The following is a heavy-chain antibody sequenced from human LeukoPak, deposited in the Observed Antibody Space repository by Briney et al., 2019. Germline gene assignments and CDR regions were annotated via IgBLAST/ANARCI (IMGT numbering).Heavy chain of an antibody. V-gene: IGHV4-4*07. CDR1: GGSISSYY. Sequence: SETLSLTCTVSGGSISSYYWSWIRQPAGKGLEWIGRIYTSGSTNYNPSLKSRVTMSEDTSKNQLSLKLSSVTAADTAIYYCARDHALGPHAFDIWGQGTMVTVSS. CDR2: IYTSGST. CDR3: ARDHALGPHAFDI. D-gene: IGHD1-26*01. J-gene: IGHJ3*02.